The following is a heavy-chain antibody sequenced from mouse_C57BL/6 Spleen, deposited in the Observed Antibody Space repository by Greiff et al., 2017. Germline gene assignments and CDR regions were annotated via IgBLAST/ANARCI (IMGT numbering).Heavy chain of an antibody. Sequence: DVKLVESEGGLVQPGSSMKLSCTASGFTFSDYYMAWVRQVPEKGLEWVANINYDGSSTYYLDSLKSRFIISRDNAKNILYLQMSSLKSEDTATYYCARAYYSLFDYWGQGTTLTVSS. CDR3: ARAYYSLFDY. J-gene: IGHJ2*01. V-gene: IGHV5-16*01. CDR1: GFTFSDYY. CDR2: INYDGSST. D-gene: IGHD2-12*01.